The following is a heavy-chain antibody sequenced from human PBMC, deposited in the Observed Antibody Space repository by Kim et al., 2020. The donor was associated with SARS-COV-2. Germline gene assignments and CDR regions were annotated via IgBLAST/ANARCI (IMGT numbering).Heavy chain of an antibody. J-gene: IGHJ6*02. CDR3: ARDRSYGDYGMDV. Sequence: YNPSLKSRVTISVDTSKNQFSLKLSSVTAADTAVYYCARDRSYGDYGMDVWGQGTTVTVSS. V-gene: IGHV4-31*02. D-gene: IGHD4-17*01.